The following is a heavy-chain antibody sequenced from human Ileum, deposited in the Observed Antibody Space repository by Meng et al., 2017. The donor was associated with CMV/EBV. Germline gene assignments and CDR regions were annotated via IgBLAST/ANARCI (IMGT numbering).Heavy chain of an antibody. J-gene: IGHJ4*02. D-gene: IGHD3-9*01. V-gene: IGHV3-23*01. Sequence: GESLKISCAASGFTFNSYTMNWVRQAPGKGLEWVTGISGSGDSTYYADSVKGRFTISRYSSKNTLFLQMNSLRAEDTAVYYCSKAHIDWGSSFDYWGQGTLVTVSS. CDR1: GFTFNSYT. CDR3: SKAHIDWGSSFDY. CDR2: ISGSGDST.